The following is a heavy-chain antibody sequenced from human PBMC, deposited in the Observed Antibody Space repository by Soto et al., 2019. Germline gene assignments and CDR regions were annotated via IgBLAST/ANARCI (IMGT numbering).Heavy chain of an antibody. CDR3: ASYRDRSGLRRYNY. Sequence: EVQLEESGGGLIKPGESLTVSCAASDVILSDGCRKWVRQAPGTGLEWVGRIKSKAHDGTTDYAAPLNGRFTILRDDSKTPLYLQMNSLQTEDTAMYYCASYRDRSGLRRYNYWGQGALVTVSS. CDR2: IKSKAHDGTT. V-gene: IGHV3-15*07. D-gene: IGHD3-22*01. J-gene: IGHJ4*02. CDR1: DVILSDGC.